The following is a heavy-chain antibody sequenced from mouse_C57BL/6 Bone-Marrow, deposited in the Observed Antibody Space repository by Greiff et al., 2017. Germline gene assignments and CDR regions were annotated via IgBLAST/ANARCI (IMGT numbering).Heavy chain of an antibody. CDR3: ARLNYGSSYAMDY. V-gene: IGHV1-42*01. J-gene: IGHJ4*01. CDR2: INPSTGGT. Sequence: EVQLQQSGPELVKPGASVKISCKASGYSFTGYYMNWVKQSPEKSLEWIGEINPSTGGTTYNQKFKAKATLTVDKSSSTAYMQLNSLTSEDSAVYFCARLNYGSSYAMDYWGQGTSVTVSS. D-gene: IGHD1-1*01. CDR1: GYSFTGYY.